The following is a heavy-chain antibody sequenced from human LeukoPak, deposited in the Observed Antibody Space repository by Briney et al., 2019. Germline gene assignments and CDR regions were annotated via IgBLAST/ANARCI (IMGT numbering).Heavy chain of an antibody. CDR3: ARDDVTTTFDY. V-gene: IGHV3-66*02. Sequence: GGSLRLSCAAPGFIVRSNYMTGVRQAPGKGLEWASAIYSGGSTSYADSVKGRFTISRDNSKTTLYLQMNSLRTEDTAVYYCARDDVTTTFDYWGQGTLVTVSS. CDR2: IYSGGST. D-gene: IGHD4-17*01. J-gene: IGHJ4*02. CDR1: GFIVRSNY.